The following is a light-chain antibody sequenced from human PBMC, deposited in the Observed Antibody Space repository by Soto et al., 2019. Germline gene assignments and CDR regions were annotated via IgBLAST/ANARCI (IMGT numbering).Light chain of an antibody. CDR3: LQYGTSSRT. CDR2: STS. CDR1: QRVSN. J-gene: IGKJ1*01. V-gene: IGKV3-20*01. Sequence: VVVTQSPPTLSLSPGERGTLSCRASQRVSNLAWYQQKPGQPPRLLFFSTSIRATGVPDRFSAGGSGTDFTLTITGLEPEDVAVYYCLQYGTSSRTFGQGTRVEIK.